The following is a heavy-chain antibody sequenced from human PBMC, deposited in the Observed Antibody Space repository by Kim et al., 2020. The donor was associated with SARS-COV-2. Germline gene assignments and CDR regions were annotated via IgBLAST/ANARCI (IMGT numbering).Heavy chain of an antibody. Sequence: NYNPSLKSRVTISVDTSKNQFSLKLSSVTAADTAVYYCARGWRGATGGRYWGQGTLVTVSS. J-gene: IGHJ4*02. D-gene: IGHD1-26*01. CDR3: ARGWRGATGGRY. V-gene: IGHV4-34*01.